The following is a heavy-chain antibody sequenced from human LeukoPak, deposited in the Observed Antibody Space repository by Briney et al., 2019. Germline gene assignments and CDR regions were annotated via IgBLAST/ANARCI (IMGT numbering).Heavy chain of an antibody. CDR2: IIPIFGTA. Sequence: SVKVSCKASGGTFSSYAISWVRQAPGQGLEWMGGIIPIFGTANYAQKFQGRVTITADESTSTAYMELSSLRSEDTAVYYCARSSLLYSSPRAFDYWGQGTLVTVSS. CDR1: GGTFSSYA. J-gene: IGHJ4*02. D-gene: IGHD6-13*01. CDR3: ARSSLLYSSPRAFDY. V-gene: IGHV1-69*13.